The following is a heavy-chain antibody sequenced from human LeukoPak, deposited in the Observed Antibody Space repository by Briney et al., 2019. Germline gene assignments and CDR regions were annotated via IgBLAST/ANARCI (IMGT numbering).Heavy chain of an antibody. Sequence: PGGSLRLSCAASGFTFSSYGMHWVRQAPGKGLEWVAFIRYDGSNKYYADSVKGRFTISRDNSKNTLYLQMNSLRAEDTAVYYCAKEGYSYGFGYYYMDVWGKGTTVTISS. J-gene: IGHJ6*03. CDR3: AKEGYSYGFGYYYMDV. D-gene: IGHD5-18*01. CDR2: IRYDGSNK. V-gene: IGHV3-30*02. CDR1: GFTFSSYG.